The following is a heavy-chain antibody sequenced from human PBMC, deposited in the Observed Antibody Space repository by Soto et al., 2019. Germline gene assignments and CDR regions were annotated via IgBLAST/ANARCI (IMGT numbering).Heavy chain of an antibody. CDR3: ARGKAAAGRGFDP. V-gene: IGHV4-61*01. J-gene: IGHJ5*02. CDR2: IYYSGST. D-gene: IGHD6-13*01. CDR1: GGSVSSGSYY. Sequence: QVQLQESGPGLVKPSETLSLTCTVSGGSVSSGSYYWSWIRQPPGKGLEWIGYIYYSGSTNYNPSLRGRVTISVDTSKNQFSLKLSSVTAADTAVYYCARGKAAAGRGFDPWGQGTLVTVSS.